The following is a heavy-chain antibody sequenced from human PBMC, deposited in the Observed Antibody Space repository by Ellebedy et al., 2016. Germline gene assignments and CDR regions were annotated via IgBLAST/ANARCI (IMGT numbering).Heavy chain of an antibody. V-gene: IGHV3-23*01. CDR1: GFTLINYA. Sequence: GESLKISXTAPGFTLINYAMSWVRQAPGKGLEWVSTISGSAGSTYSADSVKGRFTLSRDNSKNTLNLQMNSLRADDTAIYYCVTHTGTYEGPFDNWGQGSLITVSS. J-gene: IGHJ4*02. CDR2: ISGSAGST. D-gene: IGHD1-26*01. CDR3: VTHTGTYEGPFDN.